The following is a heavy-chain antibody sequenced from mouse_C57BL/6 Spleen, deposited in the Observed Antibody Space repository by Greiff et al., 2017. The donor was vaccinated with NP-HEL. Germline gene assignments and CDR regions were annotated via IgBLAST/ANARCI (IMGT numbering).Heavy chain of an antibody. D-gene: IGHD3-2*02. CDR1: GYTFTSYW. V-gene: IGHV1-69*01. J-gene: IGHJ2*01. CDR3: ARSRRTSQATRDFDY. Sequence: QVQLQQPGAELVMPGASVKLSCKASGYTFTSYWMHWVKQRPGQGLEWIGEIDPSDSYTNYNQKFKGKSTLTVDKSSSTADMQRSSLTSEDSAVDYCARSRRTSQATRDFDYWGQGTTLTVSS. CDR2: IDPSDSYT.